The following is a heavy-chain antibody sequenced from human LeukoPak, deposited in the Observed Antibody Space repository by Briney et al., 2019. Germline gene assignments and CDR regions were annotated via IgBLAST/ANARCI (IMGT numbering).Heavy chain of an antibody. Sequence: ASVKVSCKASGYTFTGYYMHWVRQAPGQGLEWMGWINPNSGGTNYAQKFQGRVTMTRDTSISTAYMELSRLRSDDTAVYYCARDLRRFSSGYYRYYFDYWGQGTLVTVSS. CDR3: ARDLRRFSSGYYRYYFDY. CDR2: INPNSGGT. J-gene: IGHJ4*02. V-gene: IGHV1-2*02. CDR1: GYTFTGYY. D-gene: IGHD3-22*01.